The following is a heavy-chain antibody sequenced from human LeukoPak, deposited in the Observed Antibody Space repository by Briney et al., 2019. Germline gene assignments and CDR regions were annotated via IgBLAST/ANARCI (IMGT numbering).Heavy chain of an antibody. CDR1: GGTFSSYA. CDR2: FIPISGTV. CDR3: ARTNYDSSGYYWDRYFDY. V-gene: IGHV1-69*01. J-gene: IGHJ4*02. Sequence: SVKVSCKASGGTFSSYAINWVRQAPGQGLEWMGGFIPISGTVNYAQKFQGRVTITADESTSTAYMELSSLRSEDTAVYYCARTNYDSSGYYWDRYFDYWGQGTLVTVSS. D-gene: IGHD3-22*01.